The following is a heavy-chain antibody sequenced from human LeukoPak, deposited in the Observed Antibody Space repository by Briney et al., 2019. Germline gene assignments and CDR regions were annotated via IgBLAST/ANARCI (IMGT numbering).Heavy chain of an antibody. V-gene: IGHV3-30*04. J-gene: IGHJ4*02. CDR2: ISYDGSNK. CDR1: GFTLSSYA. CDR3: ARAHNWKYGSFDF. D-gene: IGHD1-7*01. Sequence: GGSLRLSCAASGFTLSSYAMHWVRQAPGKGLEWVAVISYDGSNKYYADSVKGRFTISRDNSKNTLYLQMNSLRAEDTAVYYCARAHNWKYGSFDFRGQGTLVTVSS.